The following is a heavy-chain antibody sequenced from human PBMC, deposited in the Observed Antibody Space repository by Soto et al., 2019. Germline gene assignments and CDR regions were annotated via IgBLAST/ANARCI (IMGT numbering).Heavy chain of an antibody. CDR2: ISYDGTNN. CDR1: GFTFSTYG. J-gene: IGHJ6*01. CDR3: AKDLQAYGDYYYYCYGMDV. Sequence: QVQLVESGGGEVQPGRSLTISCAASGFTFSTYGMHWVRQTPGKGLEWVAVISYDGTNNFYSDSVKGRFTISGDNFKNTLTLQMNSLRADYTAVYSCAKDLQAYGDYYYYCYGMDVGGLGTRVTVSS. V-gene: IGHV3-30*18. D-gene: IGHD4-17*01.